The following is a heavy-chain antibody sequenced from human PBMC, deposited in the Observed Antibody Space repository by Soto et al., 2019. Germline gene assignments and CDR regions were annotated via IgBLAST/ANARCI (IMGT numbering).Heavy chain of an antibody. CDR2: INHSGST. D-gene: IGHD2-21*02. V-gene: IGHV4-34*01. CDR3: ARGYCGGDCSDYYFDY. J-gene: IGHJ4*02. Sequence: SETLSLTCAVYGGSFSGYYWSWIRQPTGKGLEWIGEINHSGSTNYNPSLKSRVTISVDTSKNQFSLKLSSVTAADTAVYYCARGYCGGDCSDYYFDYWGQGTLVTVSS. CDR1: GGSFSGYY.